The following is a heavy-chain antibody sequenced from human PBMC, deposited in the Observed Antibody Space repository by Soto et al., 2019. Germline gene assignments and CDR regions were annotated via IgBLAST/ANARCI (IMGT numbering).Heavy chain of an antibody. CDR2: IYDTGISGYTPST. CDR1: GGSITSSY. V-gene: IGHV4-59*01. J-gene: IGHJ6*02. CDR3: ARGEDAFFYYGLDV. Sequence: PXETLSLTCTVAGGSITSSYWSWIRRPPGKGLEWIAYIYDTGISGYTPSTSYNPSLKSRVTMSVDTSKSQFSLKLTSVTAADTAVYYCARGEDAFFYYGLDVWGQGITVTVSS.